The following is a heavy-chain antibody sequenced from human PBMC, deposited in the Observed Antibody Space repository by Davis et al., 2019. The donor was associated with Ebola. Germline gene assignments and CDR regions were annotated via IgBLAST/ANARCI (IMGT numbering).Heavy chain of an antibody. CDR2: INSDGSST. CDR3: VKGYSGSYEYDY. CDR1: GFTFSSYW. J-gene: IGHJ4*02. Sequence: PGGSLRLSCAASGFTFSSYWMHWVRQAPGKGLVWVSRINSDGSSTSYADSVKGRFTISRDNSKNTLYLQMNSLRGEDTAVYYCVKGYSGSYEYDYWGQGTLVTVSS. V-gene: IGHV3-74*01. D-gene: IGHD1-26*01.